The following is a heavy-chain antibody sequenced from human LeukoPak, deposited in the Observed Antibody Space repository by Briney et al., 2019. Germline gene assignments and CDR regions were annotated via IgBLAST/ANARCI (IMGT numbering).Heavy chain of an antibody. D-gene: IGHD3-10*01. Sequence: SETLSLTCTVSGDSISRRSSYWTWIRQPAGRGLEWIGRVYWTGTPNYNPSLKSRVTMSVDTSKNQFSLTLNSVTAADTALYFCARGLQERDIIRGFDLWGPGILVTVSS. CDR1: GDSISRRSSY. J-gene: IGHJ4*01. CDR3: ARGLQERDIIRGFDL. V-gene: IGHV4-61*02. CDR2: VYWTGTP.